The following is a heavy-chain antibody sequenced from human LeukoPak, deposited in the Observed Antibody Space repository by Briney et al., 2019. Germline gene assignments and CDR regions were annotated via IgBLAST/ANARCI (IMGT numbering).Heavy chain of an antibody. CDR1: GFTSDDYA. V-gene: IGHV3-43*02. CDR3: AMNYYYDSSGYYSGAFDI. J-gene: IGHJ3*02. D-gene: IGHD3-22*01. Sequence: GGSLRLSCAASGFTSDDYAMHWVRQAPGKGLEWVSLISGDGGSTYYADSVKGRFTISRDNSKDSLYLQMNSLRTEDTALYYCAMNYYYDSSGYYSGAFDIWGQGTMVTVSS. CDR2: ISGDGGST.